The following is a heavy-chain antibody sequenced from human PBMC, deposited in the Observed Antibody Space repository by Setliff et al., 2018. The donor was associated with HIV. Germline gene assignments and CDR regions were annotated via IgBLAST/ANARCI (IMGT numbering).Heavy chain of an antibody. CDR1: GFTFSSYW. CDR3: AKLGGSGSYSNAFDY. CDR2: ISDGGGGT. V-gene: IGHV3-23*01. Sequence: QPGGSLRLSCAASGFTFSSYWMSWVRQAPGKGLEWVSAISDGGGGTDYADSVKGRFTISRDNSRNTLYLQMNSLRAEDTAVYFCAKLGGSGSYSNAFDYWGQGTLVTVSS. D-gene: IGHD3-10*01. J-gene: IGHJ4*02.